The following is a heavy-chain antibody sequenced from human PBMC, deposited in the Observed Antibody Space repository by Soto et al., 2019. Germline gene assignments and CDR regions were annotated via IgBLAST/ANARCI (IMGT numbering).Heavy chain of an antibody. CDR3: TSEAKAMCFGVVDYYYYYLDG. Sequence: HPGGSLTLSCADSGFTFSGFAMHWVRQASGKGLEWVGRIRSKGNSYANAYAASGKGRSTISTDDSKNTAYLQMNSMKTEDTAVEYCTSEAKAMCFGVVDYYYYYLDGLGKGTTVTGSS. V-gene: IGHV3-73*01. D-gene: IGHD3-3*01. J-gene: IGHJ6*03. CDR1: GFTFSGFA. CDR2: IRSKGNSYAN.